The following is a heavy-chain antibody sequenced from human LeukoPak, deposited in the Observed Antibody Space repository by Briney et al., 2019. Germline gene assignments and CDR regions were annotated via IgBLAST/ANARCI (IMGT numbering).Heavy chain of an antibody. D-gene: IGHD3-10*01. CDR2: INGDGDST. J-gene: IGHJ2*01. Sequence: GGSLRLSCAASGFTFDDYAMHWVRQAPGKGLEWVSLINGDGDSTFYADSLKGRFTISRDNSKNSLYLQMNSLRTEDTALYYCAKDIIRGRHWYFDLWGRGTLVTVSS. CDR1: GFTFDDYA. CDR3: AKDIIRGRHWYFDL. V-gene: IGHV3-43*02.